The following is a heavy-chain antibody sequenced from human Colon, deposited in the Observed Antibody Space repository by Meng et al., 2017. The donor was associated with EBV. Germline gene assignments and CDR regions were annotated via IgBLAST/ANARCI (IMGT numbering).Heavy chain of an antibody. D-gene: IGHD4-17*01. J-gene: IGHJ2*01. CDR3: ASLYVDSSVWYLDL. V-gene: IGHV4-31*02. Sequence: QGHVQESGPGMVQPSQTLFPTWTVSGGSTSSGNHYGSWVRQHPGEGLEYISYIYCSGSTYYNPSRKGRVIIAVDTSKNQFALRLNSVTAADTAVYYCASLYVDSSVWYLDLWGRGTLVTVSS. CDR1: GGSTSSGNHY. CDR2: IYCSGST.